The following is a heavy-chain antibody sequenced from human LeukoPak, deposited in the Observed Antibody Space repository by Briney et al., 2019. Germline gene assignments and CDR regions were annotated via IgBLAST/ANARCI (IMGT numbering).Heavy chain of an antibody. D-gene: IGHD4-17*01. CDR3: ARSDTYGDSTFDY. J-gene: IGHJ4*02. CDR2: ICYSGST. CDR1: GGSISSYY. Sequence: SSETLSLTCTVSGGSISSYYWSWIRQPPGKGLEWIGYICYSGSTNYNPSLKSRVTISVDTSKNQFSLKLSSVTAADTAVYYCARSDTYGDSTFDYWGQGTLVTVSS. V-gene: IGHV4-59*01.